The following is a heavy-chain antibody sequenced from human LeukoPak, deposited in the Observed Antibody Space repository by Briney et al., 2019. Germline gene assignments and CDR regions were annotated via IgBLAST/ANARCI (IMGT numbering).Heavy chain of an antibody. Sequence: ASVKVSCKASGGTFSSYAISWVRQAPGQGLEWMGGIIPIFGTANYAQKFQGGVTITADESTSTAYMELSSLRSDDTAAYYCARDRIAATRFDPWGQGTLVTVSS. CDR2: IIPIFGTA. CDR1: GGTFSSYA. J-gene: IGHJ5*02. D-gene: IGHD6-6*01. CDR3: ARDRIAATRFDP. V-gene: IGHV1-69*13.